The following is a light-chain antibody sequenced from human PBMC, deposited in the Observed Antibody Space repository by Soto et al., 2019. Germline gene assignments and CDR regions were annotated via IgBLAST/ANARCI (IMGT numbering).Light chain of an antibody. Sequence: QSALTQPPSASGSPGQSVTISCTGTSSDVGGYKYVSWYQQHPGKAPKFMIYEVSKRPSGVPDRFSGSKSSDTASLTISGLQAEDEADYYCSSYAGSSWVFGGGTKLTVL. CDR2: EVS. CDR1: SSDVGGYKY. J-gene: IGLJ3*02. V-gene: IGLV2-8*01. CDR3: SSYAGSSWV.